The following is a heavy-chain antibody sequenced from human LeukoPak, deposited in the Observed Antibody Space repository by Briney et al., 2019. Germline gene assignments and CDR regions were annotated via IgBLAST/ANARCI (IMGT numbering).Heavy chain of an antibody. V-gene: IGHV3-21*01. Sequence: GGSLRLSCATSGFTFSSYNMNWVRQAPGKGLEWVSSISSGSSYIYYADSVKGRFTISRDNAKNSLYLQMNSLRAEDTAVYYCASVAVAGYFDSWGQGTLVTVSS. J-gene: IGHJ4*02. CDR1: GFTFSSYN. CDR3: ASVAVAGYFDS. CDR2: ISSGSSYI. D-gene: IGHD6-19*01.